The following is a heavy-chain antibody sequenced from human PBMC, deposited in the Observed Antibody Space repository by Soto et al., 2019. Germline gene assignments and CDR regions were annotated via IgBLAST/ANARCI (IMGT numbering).Heavy chain of an antibody. CDR3: ARALGSWGTYYFDY. CDR2: IYWDDDK. CDR1: GFSLNTYGVG. J-gene: IGHJ4*02. V-gene: IGHV2-5*02. Sequence: QITLKESGPTLVKPTQTLTLTCTVSGFSLNTYGVGVGWIRQPPGKALEWLALIYWDDDKRYSPSLKSRLTITKDTSKNQVVLTMTHMDPVDTVTYYCARALGSWGTYYFDYWGQGTLVTVSS. D-gene: IGHD3-16*01.